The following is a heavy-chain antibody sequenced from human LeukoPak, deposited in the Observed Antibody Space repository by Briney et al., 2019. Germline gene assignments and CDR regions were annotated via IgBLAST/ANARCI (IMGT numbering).Heavy chain of an antibody. Sequence: ASVKVSCKASGYTFTGYYLHWVRQAPGQGLEWIGWINPKSGGTNYAQKFQGRVTMTRDTSISTAYMELSRLRSDDTAVYYCAREAAAAGENYFDYWGQGTLVTVSS. J-gene: IGHJ4*02. V-gene: IGHV1-2*02. CDR2: INPKSGGT. CDR1: GYTFTGYY. D-gene: IGHD6-13*01. CDR3: AREAAAAGENYFDY.